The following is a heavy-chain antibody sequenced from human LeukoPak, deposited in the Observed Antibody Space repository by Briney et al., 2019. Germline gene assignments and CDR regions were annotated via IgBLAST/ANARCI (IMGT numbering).Heavy chain of an antibody. CDR2: IRGSGDTT. D-gene: IGHD1-26*01. V-gene: IGHV3-23*01. J-gene: IGHJ6*02. Sequence: PGGSLRLSCAASGFTFSSYAMNWVRQAPGKGLEWVSAIRGSGDTTYYADSVKGRFTISRDNSKNTLYLQMHSLRAEDTAVYYCAKDIRGTYYFHYHMDVWGQGTTVTVSS. CDR1: GFTFSSYA. CDR3: AKDIRGTYYFHYHMDV.